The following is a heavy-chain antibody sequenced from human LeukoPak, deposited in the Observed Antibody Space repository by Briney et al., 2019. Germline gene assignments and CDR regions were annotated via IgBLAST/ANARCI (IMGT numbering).Heavy chain of an antibody. CDR3: AREDYYGSGSYYNLPDY. V-gene: IGHV4-34*01. Sequence: SETLSLTCAVYGGSFSGYYWSWIRQPPGKGLEWIGSIYHSGSTYYNPSLKSRVTISVDTSKNQFSLKLSSVTAADTAVYYCAREDYYGSGSYYNLPDYWGQGTLVTVSS. CDR2: IYHSGST. D-gene: IGHD3-10*01. CDR1: GGSFSGYY. J-gene: IGHJ4*02.